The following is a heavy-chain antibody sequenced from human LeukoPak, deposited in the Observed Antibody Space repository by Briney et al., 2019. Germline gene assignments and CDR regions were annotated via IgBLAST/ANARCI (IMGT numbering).Heavy chain of an antibody. D-gene: IGHD5-18*01. J-gene: IGHJ4*02. Sequence: GGSLRLSCATSGFTFADYAVSWFRQAPGKGLEWVGFIRKTTQGGTTEYAASVKGRFAISRDDSKSIAHLQMNSLRTEDTAIYYCAREDPWIQLRPADYWGQGTLVTVSS. CDR2: IRKTTQGGTT. CDR3: AREDPWIQLRPADY. V-gene: IGHV3-49*03. CDR1: GFTFADYA.